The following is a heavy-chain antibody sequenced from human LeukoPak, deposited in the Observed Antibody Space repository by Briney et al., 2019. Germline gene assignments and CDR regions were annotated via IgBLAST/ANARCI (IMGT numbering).Heavy chain of an antibody. V-gene: IGHV4-34*01. D-gene: IGHD2-15*01. CDR1: GGSFSGYY. CDR3: ARGRHCSGGSCYSWYFDY. J-gene: IGHJ4*02. CDR2: INHSGST. Sequence: SETLSLTCAVYGGSFSGYYWSWIRQPPGKGLEWIGEINHSGSTNYNPSLKSRVTISVDTSKNQFSLKLSSVTAADTAVYYCARGRHCSGGSCYSWYFDYWGQGTLVTVSS.